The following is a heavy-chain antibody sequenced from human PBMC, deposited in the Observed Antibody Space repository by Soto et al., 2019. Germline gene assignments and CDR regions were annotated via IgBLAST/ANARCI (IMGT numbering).Heavy chain of an antibody. Sequence: PSETLSLTCTVSGGSITSSYWSWIRRPPGKGLEWIAYIYDTGISGYTPSTSYNPSLKSRVTMSVDMSKSQFSLKLTSVTAADTAVYYCARGEDAFFYYGLDVWGQGIRVTVSS. CDR2: IYDTGISGYTPST. V-gene: IGHV4-59*01. J-gene: IGHJ6*02. CDR3: ARGEDAFFYYGLDV. CDR1: GGSITSSY.